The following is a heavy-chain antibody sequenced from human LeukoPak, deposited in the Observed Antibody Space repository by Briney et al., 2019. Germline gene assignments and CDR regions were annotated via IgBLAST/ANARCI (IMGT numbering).Heavy chain of an antibody. D-gene: IGHD1-1*01. V-gene: IGHV3-23*01. J-gene: IGHJ4*02. CDR3: AKARLETIGGRGFDY. Sequence: RGSSRLSCAASGFTFSSYAMNWVRQAPGKGLEWVSGVSGSGGSIYYADSVKGRFTISRDNSKNTLYLQMNSLRAEDTAVYYCAKARLETIGGRGFDYWGQGTLVTVSS. CDR2: VSGSGGSI. CDR1: GFTFSSYA.